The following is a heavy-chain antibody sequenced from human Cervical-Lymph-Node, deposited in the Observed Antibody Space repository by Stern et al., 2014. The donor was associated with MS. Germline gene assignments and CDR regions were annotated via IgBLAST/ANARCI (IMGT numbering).Heavy chain of an antibody. V-gene: IGHV4-30-4*01. J-gene: IGHJ4*02. D-gene: IGHD3-10*01. Sequence: VQLVESDPGLVKPSQTLSLTCTVSGGSISSGDQYWSWIRQPPGKGLEWIGYIHYSGSTFYSPSLKSRLTISVDTSKNQFSLKLNSVTAADTAVYFCARASWFAELTFDYWGQGALATVSS. CDR2: IHYSGST. CDR3: ARASWFAELTFDY. CDR1: GGSISSGDQY.